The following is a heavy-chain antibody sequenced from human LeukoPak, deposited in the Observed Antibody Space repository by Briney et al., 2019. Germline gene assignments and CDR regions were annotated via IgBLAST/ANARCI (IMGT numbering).Heavy chain of an antibody. CDR2: ISGSGGST. CDR1: GSTFSSYA. Sequence: GGSLRLSCAASGSTFSSYAMSWVRQAPGKGLEWVSAISGSGGSTYYADSVKGRFTISRDNSKNTLYLQMNSLRAEDTAVYNCAKVGVVVAASYYFDYWGQGTLVTVSS. D-gene: IGHD2-15*01. J-gene: IGHJ4*02. CDR3: AKVGVVVAASYYFDY. V-gene: IGHV3-23*01.